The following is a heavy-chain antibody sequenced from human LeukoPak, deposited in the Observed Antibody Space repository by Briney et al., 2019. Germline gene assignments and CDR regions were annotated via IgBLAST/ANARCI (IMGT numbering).Heavy chain of an antibody. CDR1: GGTFSSYA. D-gene: IGHD3-16*01. Sequence: SVKVSCKASGGTFSSYAISWVRQAPGQGLEWMGGIIPIFGTANYAQKFQGRVTITADKSTSTAYMELSSLRSEDTAVYYCASTRGGNYFDYWGQGTLVTVSS. CDR3: ASTRGGNYFDY. J-gene: IGHJ4*02. V-gene: IGHV1-69*06. CDR2: IIPIFGTA.